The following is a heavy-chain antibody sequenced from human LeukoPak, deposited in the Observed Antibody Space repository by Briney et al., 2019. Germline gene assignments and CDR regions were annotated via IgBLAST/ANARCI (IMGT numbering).Heavy chain of an antibody. Sequence: ASVKVSCKASGYTFTGYYMHWVRQAPGQGLEWMGWINPNSGGTNYAQKLQGRVTMTTDTSTSTAYMELRSLRSDDTAVYYCARGLLYSSGWLGQDYWGQGTLVTVSS. CDR3: ARGLLYSSGWLGQDY. CDR2: INPNSGGT. J-gene: IGHJ4*02. V-gene: IGHV1-2*02. CDR1: GYTFTGYY. D-gene: IGHD6-19*01.